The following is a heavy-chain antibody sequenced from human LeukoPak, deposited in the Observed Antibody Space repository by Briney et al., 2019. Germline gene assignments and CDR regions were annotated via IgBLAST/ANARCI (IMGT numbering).Heavy chain of an antibody. V-gene: IGHV4-4*07. CDR1: GGSISSYY. CDR2: IYTSGST. D-gene: IGHD6-19*01. CDR3: ARARERYSSGWYGFDWFNP. Sequence: SETLSLTCTVSGGSISSYYWSWIRQPAGKGLEWIGRIYTSGSTNYNPSLKSRVTMSVDTSKNQFSLKLSSVTAADTAVYYCARARERYSSGWYGFDWFNPWGQGTLVTVSS. J-gene: IGHJ5*02.